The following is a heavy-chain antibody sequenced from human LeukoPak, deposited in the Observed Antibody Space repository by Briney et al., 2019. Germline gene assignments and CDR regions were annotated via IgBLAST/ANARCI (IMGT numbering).Heavy chain of an antibody. J-gene: IGHJ4*02. CDR3: ARTPIAARLPLYYFDY. D-gene: IGHD6-6*01. Sequence: GGSLRLSCAAPGFTFSSYAMHWVRQAPGKGLEWVAVISYDGSNKYYADSVKGRFTISRDNSKNTLYLQMNSLRAEDTAVYYCARTPIAARLPLYYFDYWGQGTLVTVSS. V-gene: IGHV3-30*04. CDR1: GFTFSSYA. CDR2: ISYDGSNK.